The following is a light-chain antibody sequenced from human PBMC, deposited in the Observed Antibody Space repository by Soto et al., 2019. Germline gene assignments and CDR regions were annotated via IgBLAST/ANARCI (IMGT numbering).Light chain of an antibody. V-gene: IGKV3-11*01. CDR1: QAVNTR. CDR3: HQRQSWPRT. CDR2: LAS. J-gene: IGKJ1*01. Sequence: EIVLTQSPATLSSFPGDRVTLSCRASQAVNTRLAWYQHRPGQATRLLIYLASNRAAGVPARFSGSGSGTDFTLTISYVETEDLAVYYCHQRQSWPRTFGQGTTVDI.